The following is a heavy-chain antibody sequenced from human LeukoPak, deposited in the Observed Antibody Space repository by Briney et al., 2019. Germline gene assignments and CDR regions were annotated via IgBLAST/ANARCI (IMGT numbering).Heavy chain of an antibody. Sequence: SETLSLTCAVSGGSISSSNWWSWVRQPPGKGLEWSGEIYHSGSTNYNPSLKSRVTISVDKSKNQFSLKLSSVTAADTAVYYCARDPSNSYADVYFDYWGQGTLVTVSS. CDR1: GGSISSSNW. CDR2: IYHSGST. V-gene: IGHV4-4*02. D-gene: IGHD5-18*01. CDR3: ARDPSNSYADVYFDY. J-gene: IGHJ4*02.